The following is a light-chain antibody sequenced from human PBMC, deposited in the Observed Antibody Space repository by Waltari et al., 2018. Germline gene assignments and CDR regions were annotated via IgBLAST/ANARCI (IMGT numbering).Light chain of an antibody. CDR1: NSNSGSNT. V-gene: IGLV1-44*01. J-gene: IGLJ3*02. CDR2: YNN. CDR3: EAWDDSLNGQV. Sequence: HSVMTQPPSASGTPGQRVTISCSGSNSNSGSNTVNWYQQRPGAAPKLLIYYNNQRPSGVPDRFSGSKSGTSASLAISGLQSEDEADYYCEAWDDSLNGQVFGGGTKLTVL.